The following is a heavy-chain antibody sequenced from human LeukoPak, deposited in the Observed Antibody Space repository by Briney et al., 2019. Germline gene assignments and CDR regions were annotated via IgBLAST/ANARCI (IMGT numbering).Heavy chain of an antibody. J-gene: IGHJ3*02. Sequence: SETLSLTCTVSGGSINVYYWTWIRQPPGKGLEWIGYIHYTGSSNYNPSVKSRVTISVGTSKNQFSLRLTSVTAADTAVYYCARLKVGANDAYDIWGQGTMVTVSS. V-gene: IGHV4-59*08. CDR1: GGSINVYY. D-gene: IGHD1-26*01. CDR3: ARLKVGANDAYDI. CDR2: IHYTGSS.